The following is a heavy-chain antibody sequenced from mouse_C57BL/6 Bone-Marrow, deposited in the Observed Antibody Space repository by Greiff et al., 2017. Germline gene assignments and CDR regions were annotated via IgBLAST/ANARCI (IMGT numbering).Heavy chain of an antibody. CDR1: GYTFTEYW. CDR2: IYPGSGST. CDR3: SRGGIDPFVSNFSWVAY. J-gene: IGHJ3*01. D-gene: IGHD2-5*01. V-gene: IGHV1-55*01. Sequence: VQLQQPGAELVKPGASVKMSCKASGYTFTEYWITWVKQRPGQGLEWIGDIYPGSGSTNYNEKFKSKATLTVDKSSSTAYMELSSRTSDDSAVYYCSRGGIDPFVSNFSWVAYWVQGTLVTVSA.